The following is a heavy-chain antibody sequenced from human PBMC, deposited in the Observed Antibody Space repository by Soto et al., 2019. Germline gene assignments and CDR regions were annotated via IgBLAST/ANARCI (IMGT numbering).Heavy chain of an antibody. CDR2: IYYSGST. J-gene: IGHJ6*03. CDR3: ARDGERSDFPPYYYYMDV. D-gene: IGHD3-3*01. Sequence: SETLSLTCTVSGGSISSYYWSWIRQPPGKGLEWIGYIYYSGSTNYNPSLKSRVTISVDTSKNQFSLKLSSVTAADTAVYYCARDGERSDFPPYYYYMDVWGKGTTVTVSS. V-gene: IGHV4-59*01. CDR1: GGSISSYY.